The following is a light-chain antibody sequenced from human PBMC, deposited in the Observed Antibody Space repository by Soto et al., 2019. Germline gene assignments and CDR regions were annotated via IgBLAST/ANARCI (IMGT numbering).Light chain of an antibody. V-gene: IGLV2-8*01. CDR1: SSDVGSYNF. J-gene: IGLJ2*01. CDR3: TSYAGSTIPVV. CDR2: DVT. Sequence: QSALTQPPSASGSPGQSVTISCTGASSDVGSYNFVSWYQQHPGKAPKLLIYDVTPRPSGVPDRFSGSKSGNTASLTVSGLLAEDEADYYCTSYAGSTIPVVFGGGTKLTVL.